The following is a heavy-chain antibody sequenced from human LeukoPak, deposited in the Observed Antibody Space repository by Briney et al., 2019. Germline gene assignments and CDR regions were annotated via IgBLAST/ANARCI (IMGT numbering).Heavy chain of an antibody. J-gene: IGHJ5*02. D-gene: IGHD3-9*01. CDR2: ISSSSSYI. V-gene: IGHV3-21*01. CDR3: ATVPYYDILTGQRFDP. CDR1: GFTFSSYS. Sequence: GGSLRLSCAASGFTFSSYSMNWVRQAPGKGLEWVSSISSSSSYIYYADSVKDRFTISRDNAKNSLYLQMNSLRAEDTAVYYCATVPYYDILTGQRFDPWGQGTLVTVSS.